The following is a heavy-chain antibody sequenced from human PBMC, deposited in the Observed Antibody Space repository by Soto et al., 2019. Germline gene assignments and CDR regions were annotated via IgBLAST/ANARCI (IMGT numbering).Heavy chain of an antibody. CDR3: ATLDRGFRHYYGMDV. J-gene: IGHJ6*01. V-gene: IGHV4-34*01. CDR1: GGSFSGYY. CDR2: INHSGST. Sequence: SETPSLTCAVYGGSFSGYYWSWIRQPPGKGLEWIGEINHSGSTNYNPSLKSRVTISVDTSKNQFSLKLSSVPAADTAVYYCATLDRGFRHYYGMDVWGQGNTV. D-gene: IGHD3-22*01.